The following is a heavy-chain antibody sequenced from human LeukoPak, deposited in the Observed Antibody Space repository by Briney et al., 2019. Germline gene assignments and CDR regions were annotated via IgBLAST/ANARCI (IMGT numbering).Heavy chain of an antibody. D-gene: IGHD1-26*01. CDR2: ISYSGTT. CDR1: GGSISNFY. V-gene: IGHV4-59*12. Sequence: SETLSLTCTVSGGSISNFYWTWIRQSPGKGLEWIGYISYSGTTKYSPSLKSRVTISVDKSKNQFSLKLSSVTAADTAVYYCARVYGTSWFDPWGQGTLVTVSS. CDR3: ARVYGTSWFDP. J-gene: IGHJ5*02.